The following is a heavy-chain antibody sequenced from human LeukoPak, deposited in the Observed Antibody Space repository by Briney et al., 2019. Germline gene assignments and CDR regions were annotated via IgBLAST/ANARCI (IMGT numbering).Heavy chain of an antibody. V-gene: IGHV3-23*01. CDR3: AKGYSSGWRTYFDY. CDR2: IISTGGNT. CDR1: GFTFSSCA. D-gene: IGHD6-19*01. J-gene: IGHJ4*02. Sequence: GGSLRLSCAASGFTFSSCAMSWVRQAPGKGLEWVSGIISTGGNTYYADSVKGRFTISRDNSKSTLSLQMDSLRAEDTAVYYCAKGYSSGWRTYFDYWGQGTLVTVSS.